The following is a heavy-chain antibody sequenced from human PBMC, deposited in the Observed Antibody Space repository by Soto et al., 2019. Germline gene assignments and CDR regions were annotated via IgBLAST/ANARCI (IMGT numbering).Heavy chain of an antibody. CDR2: IYYSGST. V-gene: IGHV4-31*03. Sequence: TLYLTCTVSGGSISSGAYYWSWIRQHPGKGLEWIGYIYYSGSTYYNPSLKSRVTISVDTSKNQFSLKLSSVTAADTAVYYCAIYDSSGSRGFQHWGQGTLVTVSS. J-gene: IGHJ1*01. CDR3: AIYDSSGSRGFQH. CDR1: GGSISSGAYY. D-gene: IGHD3-22*01.